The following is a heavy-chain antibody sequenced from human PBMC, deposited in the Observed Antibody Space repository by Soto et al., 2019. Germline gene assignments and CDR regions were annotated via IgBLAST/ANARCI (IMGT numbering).Heavy chain of an antibody. CDR1: GGAISSGGYY. Sequence: SETLSLTCAGSGGAISSGGYYWSWIRQHTGKGLEWIGYIYYSGSTYYNPSLKSRVTISVDTSKNQFSLKLSSVTAADTAVYYCAREVLGYSSSWRYYYGMDVWGQGTTVTVYS. CDR2: IYYSGST. J-gene: IGHJ6*02. V-gene: IGHV4-31*11. D-gene: IGHD6-13*01. CDR3: AREVLGYSSSWRYYYGMDV.